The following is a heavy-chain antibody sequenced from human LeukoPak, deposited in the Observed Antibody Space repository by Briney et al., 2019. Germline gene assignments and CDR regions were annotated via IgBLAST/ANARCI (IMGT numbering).Heavy chain of an antibody. CDR2: ICSGGST. CDR1: GFTVSSNY. V-gene: IGHV3-66*01. J-gene: IGHJ5*02. Sequence: GGSLRLSCAASGFTVSSNYMSWVRQAPGKGLEWVSVICSGGSTYYADSVKGRFTISRDNSKSTLYLQMNSLRAEDTAVYYCARGGYSGYDYGFNWFDPWGQGTLVTVSS. CDR3: ARGGYSGYDYGFNWFDP. D-gene: IGHD5-12*01.